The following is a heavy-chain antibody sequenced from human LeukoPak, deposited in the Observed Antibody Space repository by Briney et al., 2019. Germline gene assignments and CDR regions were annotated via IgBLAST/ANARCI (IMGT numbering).Heavy chain of an antibody. V-gene: IGHV3-7*01. J-gene: IGHJ4*02. CDR3: ARDSGSSSWYDPIGY. D-gene: IGHD6-13*01. CDR2: IKQDGSEK. CDR1: GFTFSSYW. Sequence: GGSLRLSCAASGFTFSSYWMSWVRQAPGKGLEWVANIKQDGSEKYYVDSVKGRFTISRDNAKNSLYLQMNSLRAEDTAVYYCARDSGSSSWYDPIGYWGQGTLVTVSS.